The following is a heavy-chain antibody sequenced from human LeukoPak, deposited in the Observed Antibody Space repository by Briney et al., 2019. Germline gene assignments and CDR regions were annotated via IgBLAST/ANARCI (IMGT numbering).Heavy chain of an antibody. Sequence: GGSLRLSCEASGFTFRRYAMNWVRQAPGKGLEWVAYIGGTGSIIYYGDSVSGRFTISRDNAKNSLHLHMVNRRVEDTGVYYCARENGRGAAAATDYWGQGTLVAVSS. CDR1: GFTFRRYA. CDR3: ARENGRGAAAATDY. J-gene: IGHJ4*02. D-gene: IGHD2-2*01. CDR2: IGGTGSII. V-gene: IGHV3-48*03.